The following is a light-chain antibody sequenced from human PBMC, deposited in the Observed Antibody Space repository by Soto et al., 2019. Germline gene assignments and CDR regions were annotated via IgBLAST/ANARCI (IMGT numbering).Light chain of an antibody. CDR3: QQYGSSPGT. CDR1: QSVSSSY. CDR2: GAS. Sequence: ERVMTQSPGTLSLSPGERATLSCRASQSVSSSYLAWYQQKPGQAPRLLIYGASSRATGIPDRFSGSGSGTDFTLTISRLEPEDFAVYYCQQYGSSPGTFGQGTKVDIK. V-gene: IGKV3-20*01. J-gene: IGKJ1*01.